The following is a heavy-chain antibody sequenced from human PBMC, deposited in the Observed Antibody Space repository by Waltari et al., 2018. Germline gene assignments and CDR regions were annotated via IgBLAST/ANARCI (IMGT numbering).Heavy chain of an antibody. CDR2: IYWTDDK. J-gene: IGHJ4*02. CDR3: THSILIGFPYYFDY. CDR1: GFSLSTSGVG. Sequence: QITLKESGPTLVKPTQTLTLTCTFSGFSLSTSGVGVGWIRQPPGKALEWLAFIYWTDDKRYSPSLKTRLTITKDTSKNEVVLTMTNMDPVDTATYYCTHSILIGFPYYFDYWGQGTLVTVSS. V-gene: IGHV2-5*01. D-gene: IGHD3-9*01.